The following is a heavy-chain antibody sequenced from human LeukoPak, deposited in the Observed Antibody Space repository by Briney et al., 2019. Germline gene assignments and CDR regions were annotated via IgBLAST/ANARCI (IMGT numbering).Heavy chain of an antibody. J-gene: IGHJ4*02. CDR2: ISWNSGSI. CDR3: AKDIAGSFDY. V-gene: IGHV3-9*01. Sequence: PGGPLRLSCAASGFTFDDYAMHWVRQAPGKGLEWVSGISWNSGSIGYADSVKGRFTISRDNAKNSLYLQMNSLRAEDTALYYCAKDIAGSFDYWGQGALVTVSS. CDR1: GFTFDDYA.